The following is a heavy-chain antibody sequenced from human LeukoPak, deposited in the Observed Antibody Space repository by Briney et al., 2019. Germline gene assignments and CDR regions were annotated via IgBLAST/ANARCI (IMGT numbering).Heavy chain of an antibody. CDR2: INWNGGST. V-gene: IGHV3-20*04. D-gene: IGHD3-10*01. CDR1: GFTFDDYG. J-gene: IGHJ5*02. Sequence: GGSLRLSCAASGFTFDDYGMSWVRQAPGKGLEWVSGINWNGGSTGYADSVKGRFTISRDNAKNSLYLQMNSLRAEDTALYYCAREVTMVRGATGDPSRWFDPWGQGTLVTVSS. CDR3: AREVTMVRGATGDPSRWFDP.